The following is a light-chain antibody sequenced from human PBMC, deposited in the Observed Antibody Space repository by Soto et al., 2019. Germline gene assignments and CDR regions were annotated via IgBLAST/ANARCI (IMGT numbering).Light chain of an antibody. J-gene: IGKJ1*01. CDR2: AS. CDR3: QQYGSSPT. Sequence: EIVLTQSPGTLSLSPGERATLSCRASQSVSDSYLAWYQQKPGQAPRLLIYASSRATGIPDRFSGSGSGTDFTLTISRLEPEDFAVYYCQQYGSSPTFGQGTKVEIK. CDR1: QSVSDSY. V-gene: IGKV3-20*01.